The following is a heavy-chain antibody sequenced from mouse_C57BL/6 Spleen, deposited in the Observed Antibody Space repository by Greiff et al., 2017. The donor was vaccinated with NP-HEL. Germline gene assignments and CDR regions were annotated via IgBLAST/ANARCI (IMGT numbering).Heavy chain of an antibody. V-gene: IGHV5-6*01. CDR2: ISSGGSYT. CDR1: GFTFSSYG. Sequence: EVQLVESGGDLVKPGGSLKLSCAASGFTFSSYGMSWVRQTPDKRLEWVATISSGGSYTYYPDSVKGRFTISRDNAKNTLYLQMSSLKSEDTAMYYCASLYDGYYPFAYWGQGTLVTVSA. J-gene: IGHJ3*01. CDR3: ASLYDGYYPFAY. D-gene: IGHD2-3*01.